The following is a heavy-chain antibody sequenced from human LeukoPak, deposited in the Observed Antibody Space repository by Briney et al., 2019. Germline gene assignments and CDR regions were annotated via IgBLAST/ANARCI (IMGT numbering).Heavy chain of an antibody. Sequence: GASVKVSCKAFGYTFTSYGISWVRQAPGQGLEWMGWISAYNGNTNYAQKLQGRVTMTTDTSTSTAYMELRSLRSDDTAVYYCARVKYGDYVSGSSINWFDPWGQGTLVTVSS. D-gene: IGHD4-17*01. J-gene: IGHJ5*02. V-gene: IGHV1-18*01. CDR1: GYTFTSYG. CDR3: ARVKYGDYVSGSSINWFDP. CDR2: ISAYNGNT.